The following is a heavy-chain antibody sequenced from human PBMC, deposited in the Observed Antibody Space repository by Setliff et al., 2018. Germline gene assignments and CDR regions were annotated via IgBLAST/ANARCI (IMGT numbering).Heavy chain of an antibody. Sequence: SVKVSCKASGGTFSSYAISWVRQAPGRGLEWMGGIIPIFGTANYAQKFQGRVTITADESTSTAYMELSSLRSEDTAVYYCARDGDNYYDSSGYYLNHAFDIWGQGTMVTVSS. D-gene: IGHD3-22*01. CDR1: GGTFSSYA. V-gene: IGHV1-69*13. CDR3: ARDGDNYYDSSGYYLNHAFDI. CDR2: IIPIFGTA. J-gene: IGHJ3*02.